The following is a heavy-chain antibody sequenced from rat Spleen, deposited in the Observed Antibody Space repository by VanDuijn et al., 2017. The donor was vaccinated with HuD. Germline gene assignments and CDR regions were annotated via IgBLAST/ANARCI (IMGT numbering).Heavy chain of an antibody. D-gene: IGHD1-2*01. CDR1: GFTFSDYY. CDR2: ISYDGGST. V-gene: IGHV5-20*01. CDR3: AKDMSRTIAARSYWYFDF. J-gene: IGHJ1*01. Sequence: EVQLVESGGGLVQPGRSLKLSCAASGFTFSDYYMAWVRQAPTKGLEWVATISYDGGSTYYRDSVKGRFTISRDNSKSTLYLQMESLRSEETATYYCAKDMSRTIAARSYWYFDFWGPGTMVTVSS.